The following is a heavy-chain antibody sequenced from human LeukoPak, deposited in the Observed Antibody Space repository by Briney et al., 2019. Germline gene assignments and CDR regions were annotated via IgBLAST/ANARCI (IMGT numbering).Heavy chain of an antibody. CDR1: GGSISSYY. CDR2: IYTSGST. CDR3: ARFHKSPYYYYMDV. J-gene: IGHJ6*03. V-gene: IGHV4-4*09. Sequence: RPSETLSLTCTVSGGSISSYYWSWIRQPPGKGLEWIGYIYTSGSTNYNPSLKSRVTISVDTSKNQFSLKLSSVTAADTAVYYCARFHKSPYYYYMDVWGKGTTVTVSS.